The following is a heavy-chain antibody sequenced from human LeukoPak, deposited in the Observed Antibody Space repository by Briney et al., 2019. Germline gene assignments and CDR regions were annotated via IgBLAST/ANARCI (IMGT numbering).Heavy chain of an antibody. D-gene: IGHD3-16*01. CDR1: GGSISSRDYY. V-gene: IGHV4-30-4*08. CDR3: ASGPIRLLGGNWFDP. CDR2: IYYTGTT. J-gene: IGHJ5*02. Sequence: SQTLSLTCNVSGGSISSRDYYWSWIRQPPGGGLEWIGYIYYTGTTYYNPSLQSRVSISVDTSKNQFSLKLSSVTAADTAVYYCASGPIRLLGGNWFDPWGQGTLVTVSS.